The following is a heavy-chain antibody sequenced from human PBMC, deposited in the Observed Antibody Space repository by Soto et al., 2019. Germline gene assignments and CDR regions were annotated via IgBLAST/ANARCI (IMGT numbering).Heavy chain of an antibody. D-gene: IGHD3-22*01. V-gene: IGHV3-30*18. J-gene: IGHJ4*02. CDR1: GFTFSSYG. CDR3: ANGGSYYDSSGYYYIGFDY. Sequence: GSLRLSCAASGFTFSSYGMHWVRQAPGKGLEWVAVISYDGSNKYYADSVKGRFTISRDNSKNTLYLQMNSLRAEDTAVYYCANGGSYYDSSGYYYIGFDYWGRGTLVTVSS. CDR2: ISYDGSNK.